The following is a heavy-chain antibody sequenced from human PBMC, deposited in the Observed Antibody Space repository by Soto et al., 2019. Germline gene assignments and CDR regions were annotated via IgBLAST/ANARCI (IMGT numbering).Heavy chain of an antibody. CDR2: IIPILSIA. V-gene: IGHV1-69*02. CDR3: ARASYYY. Sequence: GHSEKVSGQTSGGTCSIYTISWVRQAPGEGLEWMGRIIPILSIANYAQKLQGRVTITADKSTCTAYMGLSSLTSEVTALYSFARASYYY. CDR1: GGTCSIYT. J-gene: IGHJ6*01.